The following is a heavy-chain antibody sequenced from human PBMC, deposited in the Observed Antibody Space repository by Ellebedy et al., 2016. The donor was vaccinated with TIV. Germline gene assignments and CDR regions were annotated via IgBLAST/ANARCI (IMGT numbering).Heavy chain of an antibody. D-gene: IGHD5-18*01. V-gene: IGHV4-34*01. CDR2: INHSGST. Sequence: MPSETLSLTCAVYGGSFSGYYWSWIRQPPGKGLEWIGEINHSGSTNYNPSLKSRVTISVDTSKNQFSLKLSSVTAADTAVYYCARGRGYSYDVCDIWGQGTMVTVSS. J-gene: IGHJ3*02. CDR1: GGSFSGYY. CDR3: ARGRGYSYDVCDI.